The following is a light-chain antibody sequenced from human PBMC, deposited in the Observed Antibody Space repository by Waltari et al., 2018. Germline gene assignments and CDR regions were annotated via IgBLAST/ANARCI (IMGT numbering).Light chain of an antibody. J-gene: IGKJ4*01. CDR3: QQFDSLPLT. CDR2: EAS. V-gene: IGKV1-33*01. CDR1: QDITTF. Sequence: DIQMTQSPSSLSASLGDRVTSTCQASQDITTFLNWYQQKPWKAPKVLIYEASTLETGVPSRFSGSGSGTHFSFTIRSLQPEDVATYYCQQFDSLPLTFGGGTRVEIK.